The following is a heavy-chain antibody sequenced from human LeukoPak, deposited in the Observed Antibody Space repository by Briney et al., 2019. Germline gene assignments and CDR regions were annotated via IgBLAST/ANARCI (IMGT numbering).Heavy chain of an antibody. CDR2: ISYDGSNK. CDR1: GFTFSSYG. V-gene: IGHV3-30*18. D-gene: IGHD6-13*01. CDR3: AKDSVQQEYYYYGMDV. J-gene: IGHJ6*04. Sequence: GGSLRLSCAASGFTFSSYGMHWVRQAPGKGLEWVAVISYDGSNKYYADSVKGRFTISRGNSKNTLYLQMNSLRAEDTAVYYCAKDSVQQEYYYYGMDVWGKGTTVTVSS.